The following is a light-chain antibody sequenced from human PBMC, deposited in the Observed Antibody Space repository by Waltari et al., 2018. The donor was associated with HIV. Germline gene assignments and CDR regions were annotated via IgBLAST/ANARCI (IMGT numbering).Light chain of an antibody. Sequence: SSELTQDPAVSVALGQTVRITCQGDSLRSYYASWYQQKPGQAPILVIYGQNNRPSGISDRFSGSSSGITSSLTITGAQAEDEADYYCNSRDSSGTHVVFGGGTKLTVL. CDR2: GQN. CDR3: NSRDSSGTHVV. J-gene: IGLJ3*02. V-gene: IGLV3-19*01. CDR1: SLRSYY.